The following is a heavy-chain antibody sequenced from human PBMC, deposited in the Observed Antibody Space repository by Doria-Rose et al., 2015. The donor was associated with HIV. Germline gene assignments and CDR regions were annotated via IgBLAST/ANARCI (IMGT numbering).Heavy chain of an antibody. CDR3: ARIKSSRWYHKYYFDF. CDR2: IFSDDER. Sequence: QESGPVLVKPTETLTLTCTVSGVSLSSPGMGVSWIRRPPGKALGWLANIFSDDERSYKTSLKSRLTISRGTSKSQVVLTMTDMDPVDTATYYCARIKSSRWYHKYYFDFWGQGTLVIVSA. V-gene: IGHV2-26*01. D-gene: IGHD6-13*01. CDR1: GVSLSSPGMG. J-gene: IGHJ4*02.